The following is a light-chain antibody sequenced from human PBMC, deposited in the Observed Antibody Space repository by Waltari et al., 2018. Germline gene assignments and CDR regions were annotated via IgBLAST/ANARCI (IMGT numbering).Light chain of an antibody. V-gene: IGLV1-40*01. CDR1: NSNIGAGYY. Sequence: QSVLTQPPSVSGAPGQRVTISCTGSNSNIGAGYYGHCYQQFPGTAPKLLIFGNNNRPSGVPDRFSVSKSGTSASLAITGLQAEDEADYYCQSYDISLSAWVFGGGTKLAVL. CDR3: QSYDISLSAWV. CDR2: GNN. J-gene: IGLJ3*02.